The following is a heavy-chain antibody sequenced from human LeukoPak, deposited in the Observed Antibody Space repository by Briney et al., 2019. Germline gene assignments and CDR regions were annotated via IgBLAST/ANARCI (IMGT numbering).Heavy chain of an antibody. CDR2: IYYSGST. J-gene: IGHJ3*02. V-gene: IGHV4-39*07. D-gene: IGHD1-26*01. Sequence: SETLSLTCTVSGGSISSGSYYWGWIRQPPGKGLEWIGSIYYSGSTYYNPSLKSRVTISVDTSKNQFSLKLSSVTAADTAVYYCARDPQGADWWELRGNAFDIWGQGTMVTVSS. CDR1: GGSISSGSYY. CDR3: ARDPQGADWWELRGNAFDI.